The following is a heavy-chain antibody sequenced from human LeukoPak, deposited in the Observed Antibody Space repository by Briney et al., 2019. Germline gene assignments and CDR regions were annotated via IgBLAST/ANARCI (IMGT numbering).Heavy chain of an antibody. Sequence: HGESLKISCKGSGYSFTNYWIGWVRQTPGKGLEWMGIIFPGDSDTRYSPSFQGQVTISADKSISTAYLQWSSLKDSDTAMYYCARAWSEKHYHGMDVWGQGTTVTVSS. CDR2: IFPGDSDT. CDR3: ARAWSEKHYHGMDV. D-gene: IGHD2-15*01. CDR1: GYSFTNYW. V-gene: IGHV5-51*01. J-gene: IGHJ6*02.